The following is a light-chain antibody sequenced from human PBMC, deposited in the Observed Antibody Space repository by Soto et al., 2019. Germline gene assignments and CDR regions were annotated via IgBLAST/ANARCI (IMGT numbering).Light chain of an antibody. J-gene: IGKJ1*01. CDR2: GAS. CDR1: QSVTSSY. CDR3: QQYGSSPRT. Sequence: EIVLTQSPGTLSLSPGERATLSCWASQSVTSSYLAWYQQKPGQAPRLLIFGASSRATGIPDRFSGSGSGTDFTLIISRLEPEDFAMYYCQQYGSSPRTFGQGTKVEIK. V-gene: IGKV3-20*01.